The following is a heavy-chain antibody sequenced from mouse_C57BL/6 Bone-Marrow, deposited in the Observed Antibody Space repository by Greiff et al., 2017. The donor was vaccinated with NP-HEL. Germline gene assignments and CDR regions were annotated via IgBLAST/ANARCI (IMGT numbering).Heavy chain of an antibody. CDR1: GFNIKDDY. Sequence: EVQLQQSGAELVRPGASVKLSCTASGFNIKDDYMHWVKQRPEQGLEWIGWIDPENGDTEYASKFQGKATITADTSSNTAYLQLSSLTSEDTAVYYCTTDTVVAHWYFDVWGTGTTVTVSS. CDR2: IDPENGDT. J-gene: IGHJ1*03. D-gene: IGHD1-1*01. V-gene: IGHV14-4*01. CDR3: TTDTVVAHWYFDV.